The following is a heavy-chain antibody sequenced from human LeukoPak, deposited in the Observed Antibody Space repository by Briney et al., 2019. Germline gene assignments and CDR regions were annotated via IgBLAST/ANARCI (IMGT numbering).Heavy chain of an antibody. J-gene: IGHJ4*02. Sequence: GGSLRISCTASGFTFSSYWMHWVRQAPGKGLVGISRINGDESSTAYADSVKGRFTISRDNAKNTLYLQMNSLRAEDTAVYYCAREGFGDYGDYGDTFFDYWGQGTLVTVSS. CDR2: INGDESST. V-gene: IGHV3-74*01. D-gene: IGHD4-17*01. CDR3: AREGFGDYGDYGDTFFDY. CDR1: GFTFSSYW.